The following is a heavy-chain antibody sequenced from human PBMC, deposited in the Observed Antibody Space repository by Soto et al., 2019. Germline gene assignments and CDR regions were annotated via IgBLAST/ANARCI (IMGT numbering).Heavy chain of an antibody. CDR1: GGTFSSYA. J-gene: IGHJ4*02. D-gene: IGHD6-19*01. CDR2: LIPIFGTA. V-gene: IGHV1-69*01. CDR3: ARGRIAVDGTLLDS. Sequence: QMQLVQSGAEVTKPGSSVKVSCKASGGTFSSYAISWVRQAPGQGLEWLGGLIPIFGTANYAQKFQGRVRITADESTSTAYMELSSLRSEDTAVYYCARGRIAVDGTLLDSWGQGTLVTVSS.